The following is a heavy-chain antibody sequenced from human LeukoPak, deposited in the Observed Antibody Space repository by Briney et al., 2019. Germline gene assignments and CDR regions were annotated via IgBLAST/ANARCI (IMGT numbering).Heavy chain of an antibody. Sequence: SETLSLTCTVSGGSISSSSYYWGWIRQPPGKGLEWIGSIYYSGSTYYNPSLKSRVTISVDTSKNQFSLKLSSVTAADTAVYYCAREGWGSGYYYRWYFDLWGRGTLVTVSS. J-gene: IGHJ2*01. V-gene: IGHV4-39*07. D-gene: IGHD3-22*01. CDR2: IYYSGST. CDR1: GGSISSSSYY. CDR3: AREGWGSGYYYRWYFDL.